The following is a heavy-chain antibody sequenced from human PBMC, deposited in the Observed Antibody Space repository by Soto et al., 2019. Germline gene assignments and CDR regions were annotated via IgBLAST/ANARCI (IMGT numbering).Heavy chain of an antibody. CDR1: GFTFTSYA. Sequence: EVQLVESGGGLVQPGGSLRLSCSASGFTFTSYAMHWVRQAPGKGLEYVSAISSNGGSTYYADSVKGRFTISRDNSKNTLYLQMGSLRAEDTAVYYCVKGIIDEQAHSNYWGQGTLVTVSS. CDR2: ISSNGGST. J-gene: IGHJ4*02. D-gene: IGHD1-20*01. V-gene: IGHV3-64D*08. CDR3: VKGIIDEQAHSNY.